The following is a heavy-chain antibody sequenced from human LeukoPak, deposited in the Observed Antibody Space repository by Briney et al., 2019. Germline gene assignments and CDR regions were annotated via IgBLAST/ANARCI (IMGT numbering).Heavy chain of an antibody. CDR1: GYTFTSYG. CDR2: ISAHNGNA. Sequence: ASVKVSCKASGYTFTSYGINWVRQAPGQGLERMGRISAHNGNANYAQKFQGRVTMTTDTLATTAYMELRSLRSDDTAVYYCARDLERYYDLEGRSGYWGQGTPVTVSS. J-gene: IGHJ4*02. D-gene: IGHD3-3*01. CDR3: ARDLERYYDLEGRSGY. V-gene: IGHV1-18*01.